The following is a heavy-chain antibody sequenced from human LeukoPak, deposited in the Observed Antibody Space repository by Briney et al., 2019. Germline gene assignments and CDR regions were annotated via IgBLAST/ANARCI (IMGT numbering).Heavy chain of an antibody. J-gene: IGHJ6*02. CDR1: GYTFTSYD. Sequence: ASVTVSCKASGYTFTSYDINWVRQATGQGLEWMGWMNPNSGNTGYAQKFQGRVTMTRNTSISTAYMELSSLRSEDTAVYYCARVSWHYDFWSGYRAYYYYGMDVWGQGTTVTVSS. CDR2: MNPNSGNT. CDR3: ARVSWHYDFWSGYRAYYYYGMDV. V-gene: IGHV1-8*01. D-gene: IGHD3-3*01.